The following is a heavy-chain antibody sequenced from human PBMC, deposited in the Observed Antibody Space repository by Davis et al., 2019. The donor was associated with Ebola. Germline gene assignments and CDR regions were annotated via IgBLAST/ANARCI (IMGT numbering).Heavy chain of an antibody. CDR1: GFSFGDYA. V-gene: IGHV3-43D*03. Sequence: GGSLRLSCPASGFSFGDYAIHWVRQAPGKGLEWVSLIIWDGRSTAYAESVRVRFSISRDNSKKFLYLQMNSLSAEDTALYYCAAYDSTFRNFWGQGTLVTVSS. J-gene: IGHJ4*02. CDR2: IIWDGRST. D-gene: IGHD3-22*01. CDR3: AAYDSTFRNF.